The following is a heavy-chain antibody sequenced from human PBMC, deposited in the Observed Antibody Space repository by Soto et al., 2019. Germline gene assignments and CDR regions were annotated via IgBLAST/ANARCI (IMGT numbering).Heavy chain of an antibody. D-gene: IGHD1-26*01. CDR3: ARGEMGATTVYYYYDMDV. V-gene: IGHV4-34*01. CDR1: GGSFSGYF. Sequence: SETLSLTCAVYGGSFSGYFWSWIRQPPGKGLEWIGEINYSGSTNYNPSLKSRVTISVDTSKNQFSLKLTSVTAADTAVYYCARGEMGATTVYYYYDMDVWGQGTTVTVSS. CDR2: INYSGST. J-gene: IGHJ6*02.